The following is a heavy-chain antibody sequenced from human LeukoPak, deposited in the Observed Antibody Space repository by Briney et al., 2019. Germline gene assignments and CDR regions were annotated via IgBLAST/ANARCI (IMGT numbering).Heavy chain of an antibody. J-gene: IGHJ4*02. CDR3: ASQYSGSPSDY. Sequence: KASETLSLTCTVSGGSISSDDYYWSWIRQPPGKGLEWIGEINHSGSTNYNPSLKSRVTISVDTSKNQFSLKLSSVTAADTAVYYCASQYSGSPSDYWGQGTLVTVSS. D-gene: IGHD1-26*01. CDR1: GGSISSDDYY. V-gene: IGHV4-34*01. CDR2: INHSGST.